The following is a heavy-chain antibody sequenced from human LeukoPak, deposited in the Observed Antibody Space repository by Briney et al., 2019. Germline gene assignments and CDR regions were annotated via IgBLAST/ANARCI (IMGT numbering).Heavy chain of an antibody. V-gene: IGHV3-43D*03. Sequence: PGGSLRLSCAASGFTFDDYAMHWVRQAPGKGLEWVSLISWDGGSTYYADSVKGRFTISGDNSKNSLYLQMNSLRAEDTALYYCAKSPLYYDFWSGYYHWGQGTLVTVSS. J-gene: IGHJ4*02. D-gene: IGHD3-3*01. CDR3: AKSPLYYDFWSGYYH. CDR2: ISWDGGST. CDR1: GFTFDDYA.